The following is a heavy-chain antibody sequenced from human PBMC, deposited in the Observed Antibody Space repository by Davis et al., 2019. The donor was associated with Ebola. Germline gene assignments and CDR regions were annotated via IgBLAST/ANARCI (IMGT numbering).Heavy chain of an antibody. CDR3: ARDLFGFGF. CDR2: IFQSADV. V-gene: IGHV4-4*02. CDR1: GGSISNNW. D-gene: IGHD3-10*01. Sequence: SETLSLTCAVSGGSISNNWWTWVRQPPGKGLEWIGEIFQSADVNYTPSLRSRVTISVDTSKNQFSLKLSSVTAAGTAVYYCARDLFGFGFWGQGTLVTV. J-gene: IGHJ4*02.